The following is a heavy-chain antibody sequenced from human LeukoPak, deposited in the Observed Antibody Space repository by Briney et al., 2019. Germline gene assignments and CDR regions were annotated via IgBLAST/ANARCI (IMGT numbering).Heavy chain of an antibody. D-gene: IGHD1-26*01. V-gene: IGHV3-23*01. Sequence: PGGSLRLSCAASGFTFSDYAMNWVRQAPGKGLEWVAAITTNGGSTYYADSVKGRFTISRDNSKNTLYLQMNSLRAEDTAVYYCARDGSGSFTFDYWGQGTLVTVSS. J-gene: IGHJ4*02. CDR3: ARDGSGSFTFDY. CDR2: ITTNGGST. CDR1: GFTFSDYA.